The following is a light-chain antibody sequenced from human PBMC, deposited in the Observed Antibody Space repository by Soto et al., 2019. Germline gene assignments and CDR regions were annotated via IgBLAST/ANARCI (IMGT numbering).Light chain of an antibody. CDR2: GAS. CDR1: QSVSSSY. J-gene: IGKJ1*01. CDR3: QQYGRT. Sequence: EIVLTQSPGTLSLSPGERATLSCRASQSVSSSYLAWYQQKPGQAPRLLIYGASSRATGIPDRFSGSGSGTDFTLTISRLEPEDVGVYYCQQYGRTFGQGTKVEIK. V-gene: IGKV3-20*01.